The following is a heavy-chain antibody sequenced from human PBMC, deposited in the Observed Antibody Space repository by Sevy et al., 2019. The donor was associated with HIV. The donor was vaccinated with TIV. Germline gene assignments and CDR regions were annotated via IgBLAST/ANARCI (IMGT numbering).Heavy chain of an antibody. J-gene: IGHJ4*02. CDR1: GFTFGDYA. CDR2: IRSKAFGGTR. CDR3: TRAQCQQVVRPHCDY. Sequence: GGSLRLSCTGSGFTFGDYAVSWVRQAPGKGLEWAGFIRSKAFGGTRDYAASVKGRLTISRDDSKSIADLQMNSLKTEDTAVYYCTRAQCQQVVRPHCDYWGQGTLVTVSS. V-gene: IGHV3-49*04. D-gene: IGHD6-13*01.